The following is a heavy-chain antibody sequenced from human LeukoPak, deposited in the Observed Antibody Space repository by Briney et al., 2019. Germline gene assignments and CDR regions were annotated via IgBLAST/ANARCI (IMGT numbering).Heavy chain of an antibody. V-gene: IGHV3-23*01. CDR3: AKAPTPGYYDFWSGYSPYYYGMDV. J-gene: IGHJ6*02. D-gene: IGHD3-3*01. CDR1: GFTFSSYA. CDR2: ISGSGGST. Sequence: PGGSLRLSCAASGFTFSSYAMSWVRQARGKGLEWVSDISGSGGSTYYADSVKGRFTISRDNSENTLYLQMNSLRAEDTAVYYCAKAPTPGYYDFWSGYSPYYYGMDVWGQGTTVTVSS.